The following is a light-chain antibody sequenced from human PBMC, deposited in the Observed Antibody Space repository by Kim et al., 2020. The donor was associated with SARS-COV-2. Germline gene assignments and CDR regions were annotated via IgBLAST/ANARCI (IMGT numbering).Light chain of an antibody. CDR2: GAS. CDR3: QQYKKWPFT. Sequence: ETLMTQSPATLSVSTGETATLSCRASQSVDSDLAWYQQKPGQAPRLLISGASSRATGVPGRFSGSGSGTEFTLVISSLESEDFAVYYCQQYKKWPFTFGPGTKVDIK. CDR1: QSVDSD. V-gene: IGKV3-15*01. J-gene: IGKJ3*01.